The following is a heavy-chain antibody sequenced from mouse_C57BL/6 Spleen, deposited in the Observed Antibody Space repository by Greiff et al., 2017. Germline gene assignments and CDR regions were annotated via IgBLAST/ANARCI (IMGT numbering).Heavy chain of an antibody. V-gene: IGHV1-80*01. Sequence: VQLQQSGAELVKPGASVTISCKASGYAFSSYWMNWVKQRPGKGLEWIGQIYPGDGDTNYNGKFKGKATLTADKSSSTAYMQLSSLTSEDSAVYFCARFGNWDYAMDYWGQGTSVTVSS. D-gene: IGHD4-1*01. CDR1: GYAFSSYW. CDR2: IYPGDGDT. CDR3: ARFGNWDYAMDY. J-gene: IGHJ4*01.